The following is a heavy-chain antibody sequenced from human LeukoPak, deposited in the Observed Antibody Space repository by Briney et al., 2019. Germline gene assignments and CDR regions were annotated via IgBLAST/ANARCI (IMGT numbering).Heavy chain of an antibody. CDR2: TRNKANSYTT. CDR1: GFTFSDHY. CDR3: ARSGGGWFRE. D-gene: IGHD3-10*01. V-gene: IGHV3-72*01. Sequence: PGGSLRLSCAASGFTFSDHYMGWVRQAPGKGLEWVGRTRNKANSYTTEYAASVKGRFTISRDDSKNSLYLQMNSLKTEDTAVYYCARSGGGWFREWGQGTLVTVSS. J-gene: IGHJ4*02.